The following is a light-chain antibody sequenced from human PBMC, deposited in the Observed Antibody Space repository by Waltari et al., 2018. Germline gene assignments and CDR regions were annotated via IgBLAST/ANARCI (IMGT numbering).Light chain of an antibody. CDR1: RSDVCGWHR. Sequence: QSALPQPPTVSGSPGQSVTISCTATRSDVCGWHRVSWYQQSPGTAPKLMVFDVSNRPSGVPDRFSGSKSGNTASLTISGLQAEDEADYYCSSYTDNTVLFGGGTRLTVL. V-gene: IGLV2-18*02. CDR3: SSYTDNTVL. CDR2: DVS. J-gene: IGLJ2*01.